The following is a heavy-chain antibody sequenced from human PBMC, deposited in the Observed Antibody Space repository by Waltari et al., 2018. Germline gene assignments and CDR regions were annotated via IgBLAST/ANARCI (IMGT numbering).Heavy chain of an antibody. CDR2: INHSGST. D-gene: IGHD6-13*01. Sequence: QVQLQQWGAGLLKPSETLSLTCAVYGGSFSGYYWSWIRQPPGKGLEWIGEINHSGSTNYNPSLKSRVTISVDTSKNQFSLKLSSVTAADTAVYYCARGGPWLYSSSWYYFDYWGQGTLVTVSS. V-gene: IGHV4-34*01. CDR3: ARGGPWLYSSSWYYFDY. CDR1: GGSFSGYY. J-gene: IGHJ4*02.